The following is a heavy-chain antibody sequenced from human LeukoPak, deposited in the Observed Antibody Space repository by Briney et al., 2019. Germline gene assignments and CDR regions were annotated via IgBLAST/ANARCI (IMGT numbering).Heavy chain of an antibody. CDR3: ARAKRGPTAGYSSSWLFDY. CDR1: GGSISSYY. CDR2: IYYSGST. D-gene: IGHD6-13*01. J-gene: IGHJ4*02. V-gene: IGHV4-59*01. Sequence: PSETLSLTCTVSGGSISSYYWGWIRQPPGKGLEWIGYIYYSGSTNYNPSLKSRVTISVDTSKNQFSLKLSSVTAADTAVYYCARAKRGPTAGYSSSWLFDYWGQGTLVTISS.